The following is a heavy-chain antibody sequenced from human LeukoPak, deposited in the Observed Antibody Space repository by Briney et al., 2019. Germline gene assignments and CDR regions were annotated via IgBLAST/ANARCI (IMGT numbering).Heavy chain of an antibody. CDR3: ARGPYYATLTGYHYGMDV. J-gene: IGHJ6*02. D-gene: IGHD3-9*01. CDR2: ISSNGGST. Sequence: GGSLRLSCAASGFTFSSYAMHWVRQAPGKGLEYVSAISSNGGSTYYANSVKGRFTISRDNSKNTLYLQMGSLRAEDMAVYYCARGPYYATLTGYHYGMDVWGQGTTVTVSS. V-gene: IGHV3-64*01. CDR1: GFTFSSYA.